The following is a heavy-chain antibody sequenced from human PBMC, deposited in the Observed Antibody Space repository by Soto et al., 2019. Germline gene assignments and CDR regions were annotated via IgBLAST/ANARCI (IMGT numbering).Heavy chain of an antibody. D-gene: IGHD2-15*01. CDR1: GFTFSSYG. V-gene: IGHV3-33*01. J-gene: IGHJ5*02. CDR3: ARVESVVVAALFEP. CDR2: IWYDGSNK. Sequence: GGSLRLSCAASGFTFSSYGMHWVRQAPGKGLEWVAVIWYDGSNKYYADSVKGRFTISRDNSKNTLYLQMNSLRAEDTAVYYCARVESVVVAALFEPWGQGTLVTVSS.